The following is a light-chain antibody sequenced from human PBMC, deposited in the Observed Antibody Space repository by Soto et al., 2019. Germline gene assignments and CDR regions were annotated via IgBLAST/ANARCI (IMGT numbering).Light chain of an antibody. CDR2: GAS. J-gene: IGKJ1*01. V-gene: IGKV3D-15*01. CDR3: QQYFNWPPWT. Sequence: EIVMTQSPATLSVSPGERATLSCRASQSVSSNLAWYQQKPGQAPRLLIYGASTRATGISPKFSGSGSGTEFTLTISSLHSEDFAVYYCQQYFNWPPWTFGQGTKVEIK. CDR1: QSVSSN.